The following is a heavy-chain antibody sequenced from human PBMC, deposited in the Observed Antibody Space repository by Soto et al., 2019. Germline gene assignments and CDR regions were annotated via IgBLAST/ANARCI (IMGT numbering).Heavy chain of an antibody. CDR2: IYPGDSDT. Sequence: GESLKISCKGSGYSFVSYWIAWVRQMPGKGLEWMGSIYPGDSDTTYSPSIQGQVTISADKSSTTVYLQWNTLKASDTTMYYCAKTDGYEVEYWGQGTQVTVSS. V-gene: IGHV5-51*01. CDR1: GYSFVSYW. D-gene: IGHD5-18*01. J-gene: IGHJ4*02. CDR3: AKTDGYEVEY.